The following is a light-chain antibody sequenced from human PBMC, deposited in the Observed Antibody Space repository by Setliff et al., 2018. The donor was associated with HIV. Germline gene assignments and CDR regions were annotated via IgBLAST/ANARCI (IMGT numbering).Light chain of an antibody. CDR3: ASYRSPATDV. CDR2: ENT. V-gene: IGLV1-40*01. J-gene: IGLJ1*01. Sequence: QSALTQPPSVSGAPGQRVTMSCTGSSSNIGAGFDVHWYQHLPGRAPKLLIYENTNRPSGVPDRFSGSQSGTSASLAITGLQTEDEADYFCASYRSPATDVFGIGTKVTVL. CDR1: SSNIGAGFD.